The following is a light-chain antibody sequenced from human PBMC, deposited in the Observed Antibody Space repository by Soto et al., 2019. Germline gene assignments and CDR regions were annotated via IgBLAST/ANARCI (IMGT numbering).Light chain of an antibody. Sequence: DIQITQSLSSLSASVGHRFTITCRASQNISRYLSWSQQKPGRTTNSLTYAVFSLQSGVPSRFNGSGHGTDFPLTITSPPPEDFATYYCQQSYRTPHTLRQWTKVDIK. V-gene: IGKV1-39*01. CDR3: QQSYRTPHT. CDR1: QNISRY. J-gene: IGKJ2*01. CDR2: AVF.